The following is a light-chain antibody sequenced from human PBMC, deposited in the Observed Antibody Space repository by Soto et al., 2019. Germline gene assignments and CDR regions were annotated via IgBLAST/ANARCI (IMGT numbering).Light chain of an antibody. J-gene: IGLJ7*01. V-gene: IGLV1-40*01. Sequence: QLVLTQPPSVSGAPGQRVTISCTGSSSNIGAGYGVHWYQQFPETAPKLLIYLNNNRPSGVPDRFSGSKSGTSASLAITGLQAEDEADYYCQSYDSSLSGSVFGGGTQLTVL. CDR3: QSYDSSLSGSV. CDR1: SSNIGAGYG. CDR2: LNN.